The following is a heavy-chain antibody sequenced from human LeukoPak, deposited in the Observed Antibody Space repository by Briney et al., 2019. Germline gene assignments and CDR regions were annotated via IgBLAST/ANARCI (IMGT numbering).Heavy chain of an antibody. CDR2: IIPIFGTA. J-gene: IGHJ5*02. V-gene: IGHV1-69*01. CDR3: ARDSSDYGNWFDP. D-gene: IGHD3-16*01. CDR1: GGTFSSYA. Sequence: ASVNVSCKASGGTFSSYAISWVRQAPGQGLEWMGGIIPIFGTANYAQKFQGRVTITADESTSTAYMELSSLRSEDTAVYYCARDSSDYGNWFDPWGQGTLVTVSS.